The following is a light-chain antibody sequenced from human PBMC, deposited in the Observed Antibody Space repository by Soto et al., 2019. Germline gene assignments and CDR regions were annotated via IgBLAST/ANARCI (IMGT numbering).Light chain of an antibody. CDR2: AAS. V-gene: IGKV1-39*01. Sequence: DIQMTQSPSSLSASVGDRVTITCQASQDISNYLNWYQHKPGKAPKLLIYAASSFQSGVPSRFSGSESGTDFTLTISSLQPEDFETYYCQQTYSAPLTFGGGTKV. CDR3: QQTYSAPLT. CDR1: QDISNY. J-gene: IGKJ4*01.